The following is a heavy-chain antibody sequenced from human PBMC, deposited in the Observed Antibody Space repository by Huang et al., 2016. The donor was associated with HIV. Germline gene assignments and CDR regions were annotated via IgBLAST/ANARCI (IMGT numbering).Heavy chain of an antibody. V-gene: IGHV1-69*01. J-gene: IGHJ4*02. D-gene: IGHD3-16*01. CDR1: GGSFSDQI. Sequence: QVQLEQSGPAVRKPGSSVKVSCQASGGSFSDQIISWVRQAPGQRFEWMGDISPLFRAPGYAQEFKGGVTMTADESTATIDMELNSLTSEDTAFYYCAMSLRYQYDSRSYWGRYFDYWGQGTLVTVSS. CDR2: ISPLFRAP. CDR3: AMSLRYQYDSRSYWGRYFDY.